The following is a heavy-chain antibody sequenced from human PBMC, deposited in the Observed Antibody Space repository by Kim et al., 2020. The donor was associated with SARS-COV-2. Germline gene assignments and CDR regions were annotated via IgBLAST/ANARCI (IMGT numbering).Heavy chain of an antibody. J-gene: IGHJ4*02. CDR2: ISADGSTA. D-gene: IGHD4-17*01. CDR1: GFTFKIYA. Sequence: GGSLRLSCAASGFTFKIYAIHWVRQSAGKGLEYVSGISADGSTAYYEKSVEGRFTISRDDATNTVALQMTSLRRDDSAVYYCVRDSVPTAVRPWYYFDTWGRGTQVTVSS. V-gene: IGHV3-64D*06. CDR3: VRDSVPTAVRPWYYFDT.